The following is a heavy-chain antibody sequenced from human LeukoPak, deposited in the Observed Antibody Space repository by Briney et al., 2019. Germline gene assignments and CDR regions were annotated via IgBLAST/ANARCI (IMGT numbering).Heavy chain of an antibody. CDR1: AFSLSAYW. D-gene: IGHD2-2*01. J-gene: IGHJ4*02. V-gene: IGHV3-74*01. Sequence: AGGSLRPSCAASAFSLSAYWMFWARQAPGKGLVWVARINSDGSSTSYADSVRGRFTISRDDARNTLYLQMDSLTVEYTAVYYCAREKSEPGAAIADHWGQGTLVTVSS. CDR3: AREKSEPGAAIADH. CDR2: INSDGSST.